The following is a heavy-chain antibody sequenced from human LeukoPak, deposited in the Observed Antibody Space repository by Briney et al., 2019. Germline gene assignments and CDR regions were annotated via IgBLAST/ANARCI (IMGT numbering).Heavy chain of an antibody. V-gene: IGHV3-23*01. D-gene: IGHD1-26*01. CDR3: AKDGDSWSLFDC. J-gene: IGHJ4*02. CDR1: GFTFSSCA. CDR2: ISTGGGST. Sequence: GGSLRLSCAASGFTFSSCAMGWVRQAPGKGLEWVSSISTGGGSTYYADSVKGRFTISRDNSKNTLYLLMNSLRAEDTAIYYCAKDGDSWSLFDCWGQGTLVTVSS.